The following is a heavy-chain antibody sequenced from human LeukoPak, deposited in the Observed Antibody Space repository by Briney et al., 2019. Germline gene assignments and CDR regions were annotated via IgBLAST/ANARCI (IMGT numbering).Heavy chain of an antibody. CDR1: GHTFDKYH. CDR3: TKRVKYGGTWDHFAD. CDR2: VNADGGNT. J-gene: IGHJ4*02. Sequence: GGSLRLSCAASGHTFDKYHMSWVRQAPGKGLEWVSNVNADGGNTYYADSVKGRFHISRDNSKSTLILQMNSLRVEDTALYYCTKRVKYGGTWDHFADWGQGTLVTVSS. V-gene: IGHV3-23*01. D-gene: IGHD1-26*01.